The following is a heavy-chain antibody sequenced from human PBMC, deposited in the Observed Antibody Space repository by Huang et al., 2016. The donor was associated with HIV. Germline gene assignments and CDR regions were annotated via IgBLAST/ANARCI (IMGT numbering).Heavy chain of an antibody. V-gene: IGHV3-30*02. CDR1: GFTFSSDG. D-gene: IGHD4-17*01. CDR3: AKVPHPRDYGDYVGGAFDI. Sequence: QVQLVESGGGVVQPGGSLRLSCAASGFTFSSDGMHWVRQAPGKGLECVAFIRYKGSKKYYEDSVKGRFTISRDNSKNTLYLQMNSLRAEDTAVYYCAKVPHPRDYGDYVGGAFDIWGQGTMVTVSS. J-gene: IGHJ3*02. CDR2: IRYKGSKK.